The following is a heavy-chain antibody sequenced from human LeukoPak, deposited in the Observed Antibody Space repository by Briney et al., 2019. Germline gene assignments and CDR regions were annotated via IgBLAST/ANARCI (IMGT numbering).Heavy chain of an antibody. J-gene: IGHJ4*02. CDR2: INHSGST. D-gene: IGHD6-6*01. Sequence: SETLSLTCAVYGGSFSDYYWNWIRQPPGKGLEWIGEINHSGSTNYNPSLKSRVTISVDTSKNQFSLKLSSVTAADTAAYFCAKTPTAFVRGGCYFDSWGQGTLVTVSS. CDR1: GGSFSDYY. V-gene: IGHV4-34*01. CDR3: AKTPTAFVRGGCYFDS.